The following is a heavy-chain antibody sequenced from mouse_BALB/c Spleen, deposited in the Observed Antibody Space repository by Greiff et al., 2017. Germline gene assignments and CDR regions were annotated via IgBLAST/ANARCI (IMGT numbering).Heavy chain of an antibody. CDR2: ISYSGST. CDR1: GYSITSDYA. D-gene: IGHD3-2*02. J-gene: IGHJ1*01. Sequence: ESGPGLVKPSQSLSLTCTVTGYSITSDYAWNWIRQFPGNKLEWMGYISYSGSTSYNPSLKSRISITRDTSKNQFFLQLNSVTTEDTATYYCARSGRGAWYFDVWGAGTTVTVSS. CDR3: ARSGRGAWYFDV. V-gene: IGHV3-2*02.